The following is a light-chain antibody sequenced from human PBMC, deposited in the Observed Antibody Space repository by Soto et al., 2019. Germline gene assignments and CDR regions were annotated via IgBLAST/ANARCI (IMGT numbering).Light chain of an antibody. V-gene: IGKV3-15*01. CDR3: QPYNNWPLT. CDR1: QSVSSN. Sequence: EIVMTQSPATLSVTPGDRATLSCRASQSVSSNLAWYQQRPGQAPRLLIYGASTRATGIPARFSGSGSGTEFTLTINSLQSEDFAVYYCQPYNNWPLTFGGGTMVDVK. CDR2: GAS. J-gene: IGKJ4*01.